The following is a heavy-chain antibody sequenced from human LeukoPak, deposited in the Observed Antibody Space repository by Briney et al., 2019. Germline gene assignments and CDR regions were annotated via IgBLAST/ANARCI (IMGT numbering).Heavy chain of an antibody. CDR3: AREQNDYGPFDY. J-gene: IGHJ4*02. D-gene: IGHD5-12*01. Sequence: ASVKVSCKASGYTFTSYAMHWVRQAPGQRLEWMGWINAGNGNTKYSQKFQGRVTITRDTSASTAYMELSSLRSEDTAVYYCAREQNDYGPFDYWGQGTLVTVSS. CDR1: GYTFTSYA. V-gene: IGHV1-3*01. CDR2: INAGNGNT.